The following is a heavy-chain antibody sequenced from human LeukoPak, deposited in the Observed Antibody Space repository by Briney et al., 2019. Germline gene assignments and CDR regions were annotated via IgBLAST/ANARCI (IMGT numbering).Heavy chain of an antibody. Sequence: GGSLRLSCTASGFTFSNYGMHWVRQAPGKGLEWVAFIRYDGSEKYYADSVKGRITISRDNSKNTLYLQMNSLRAEDTAVYYCAKDGFPGYYYDSSGYYDFDYWGQGTLVTVSS. CDR3: AKDGFPGYYYDSSGYYDFDY. CDR1: GFTFSNYG. J-gene: IGHJ4*02. V-gene: IGHV3-30*02. D-gene: IGHD3-22*01. CDR2: IRYDGSEK.